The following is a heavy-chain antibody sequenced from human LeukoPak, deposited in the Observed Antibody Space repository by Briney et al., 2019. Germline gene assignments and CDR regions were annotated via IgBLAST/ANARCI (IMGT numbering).Heavy chain of an antibody. J-gene: IGHJ6*03. CDR2: ISSSSSYI. CDR3: ARRGYDFWSGPPYYYYYYYMDV. D-gene: IGHD3-3*01. Sequence: GGSLRLSCAASGFTSSSYAMNWVRQAPGKGLEWVSSISSSSSYIYYADSVKGRFTISRDNAKNSLYLQMNSLRAEDTAVYYCARRGYDFWSGPPYYYYYYYMDVWGKGTTVTVSS. V-gene: IGHV3-21*01. CDR1: GFTSSSYA.